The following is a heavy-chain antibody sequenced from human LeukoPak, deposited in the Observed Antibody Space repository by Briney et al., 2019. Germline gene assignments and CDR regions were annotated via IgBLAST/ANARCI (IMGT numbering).Heavy chain of an antibody. V-gene: IGHV3-9*01. CDR3: AKGVYMIQVPGAFDI. J-gene: IGHJ3*02. CDR1: GFTFDDYA. CDR2: ISWNSGSI. D-gene: IGHD3-22*01. Sequence: GGSLRLSCAASGFTFDDYAMHWVRQAPGKGLEWVSGISWNSGSIGYADSVKGRFTISRDNAKNSLYLQMNSLRAEDTAVYYCAKGVYMIQVPGAFDIWGQGTMVTVSS.